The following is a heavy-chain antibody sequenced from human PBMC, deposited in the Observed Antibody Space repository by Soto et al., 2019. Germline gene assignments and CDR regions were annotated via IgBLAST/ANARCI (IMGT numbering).Heavy chain of an antibody. V-gene: IGHV3-66*01. D-gene: IGHD2-15*01. J-gene: IGHJ5*02. CDR2: IYSGGST. Sequence: GGSRRLSCAASGFTFSSYGMHWVRQAPGKGLEWVSVIYSGGSTYFADSVKDRFSISRDNSKNTLHLQMNSLRAEDTAVYYCAREGRPWGQGTLVTVSS. CDR1: GFTFSSYG. CDR3: AREGRP.